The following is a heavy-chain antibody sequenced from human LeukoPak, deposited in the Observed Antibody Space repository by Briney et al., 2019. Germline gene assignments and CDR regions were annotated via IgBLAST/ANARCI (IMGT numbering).Heavy chain of an antibody. J-gene: IGHJ4*02. CDR1: GFTFSSYW. CDR3: AKRGQL. V-gene: IGHV3-74*01. Sequence: QAGGSLRLSCAASGFTFSSYWMHWVRQAPGKGLVGVSRINGDESSTAYADSARGRFTISRDNAKNTLYLQMNSLTAEDTAVYYCAKRGQLWGQGTLVTVSS. CDR2: INGDESST. D-gene: IGHD2-2*01.